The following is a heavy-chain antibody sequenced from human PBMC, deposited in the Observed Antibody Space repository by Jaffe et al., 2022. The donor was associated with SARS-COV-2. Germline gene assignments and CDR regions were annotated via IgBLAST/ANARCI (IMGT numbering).Heavy chain of an antibody. J-gene: IGHJ4*02. CDR2: INAGNGNT. CDR3: ATLAVADPYPGDYFDY. D-gene: IGHD6-19*01. Sequence: QVQLVQSGAEVKKPGASVKVSCKASGYTFTSYAMHWVRQAPGQRLEWMGWINAGNGNTKYSQKFQGRVTITRDTSASTAYMELSSLRSEDTAVYYCATLAVADPYPGDYFDYWGQGTLVTVSS. CDR1: GYTFTSYA. V-gene: IGHV1-3*01.